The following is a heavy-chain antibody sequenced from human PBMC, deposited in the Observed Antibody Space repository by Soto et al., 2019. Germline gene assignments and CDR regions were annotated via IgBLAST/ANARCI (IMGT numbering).Heavy chain of an antibody. CDR2: ISSSGSTI. CDR3: ARDREMATIDY. V-gene: IGHV3-11*01. D-gene: IGHD5-12*01. J-gene: IGHJ4*02. CDR1: GFTFSDYY. Sequence: GGSLRLSCAASGFTFSDYYMSWIRQAPGKGLEWVSYISSSGSTIYYADSVKGRFTISRDNAKNSLYLQMHSLRAEDTAVYYCARDREMATIDYWGQGTLVTVSS.